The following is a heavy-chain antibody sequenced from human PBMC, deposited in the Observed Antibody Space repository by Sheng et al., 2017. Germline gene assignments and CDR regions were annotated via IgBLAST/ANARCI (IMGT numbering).Heavy chain of an antibody. J-gene: IGHJ4*02. D-gene: IGHD3-22*01. CDR2: IAYDGSVE. CDR3: GKEYDSSRHYITAEY. Sequence: QVQLVESGGGLVKSGGSLRLSCAASGFTFSDYGMHWVRQAPGKGLEWVAVIAYDGSVEYYADSVKGRFTISRDNSKNTLYLQMNSLRPEDTAVFYCGKEYDSSRHYITAEYWGQGTLVTVSS. V-gene: IGHV3-30*18. CDR1: GFTFSDYG.